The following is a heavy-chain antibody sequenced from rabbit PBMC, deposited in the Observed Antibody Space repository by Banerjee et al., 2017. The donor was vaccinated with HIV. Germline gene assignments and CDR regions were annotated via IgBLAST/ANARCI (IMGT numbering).Heavy chain of an antibody. D-gene: IGHD4-2*01. CDR2: INTSSGNA. J-gene: IGHJ4*01. Sequence: QEQLEESGGDLVKPEGPLTLTCTASGFSFTNKYVMCWVRQAPGKGLQWIACINTSSGNAVSENWAKGRFTISKTSSTTVTLQMTSLTAADTATYFCARDLAGVIDCNFGLRGPGTLVTVS. CDR3: ARDLAGVIDCNFGL. CDR1: GFSFTNKYV. V-gene: IGHV1S45*01.